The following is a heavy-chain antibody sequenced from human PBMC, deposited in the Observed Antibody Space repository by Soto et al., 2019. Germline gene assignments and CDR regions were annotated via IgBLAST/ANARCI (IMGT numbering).Heavy chain of an antibody. V-gene: IGHV4-59*08. CDR2: IYYSGST. Sequence: SETLSLTCTVSGGSISSYYWSWIRQPPGKGLEWIGYIYYSGSTNYNPSLKSRVTISVDTSKNQFSLKLSSVTAADTAVYYCARHGGIRLKQWTNWFDPWGQGTLVTVSS. J-gene: IGHJ5*02. CDR1: GGSISSYY. D-gene: IGHD6-19*01. CDR3: ARHGGIRLKQWTNWFDP.